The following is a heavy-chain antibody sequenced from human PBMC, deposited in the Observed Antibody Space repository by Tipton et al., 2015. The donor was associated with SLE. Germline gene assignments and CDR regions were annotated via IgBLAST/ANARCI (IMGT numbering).Heavy chain of an antibody. CDR1: GGSISSSTYY. CDR2: NYYVGST. CDR3: ARRLPVAGQYWYFDL. Sequence: TLSLTCTVSGGSISSSTYYWAWIRQPPGKGLEWIGSNYYVGSTYYNPSLKSRVTISVDTSKNQFSLKLNSVTAADTAVYYCARRLPVAGQYWYFDLWGRGTLVTVSS. J-gene: IGHJ2*01. D-gene: IGHD6-19*01. V-gene: IGHV4-39*07.